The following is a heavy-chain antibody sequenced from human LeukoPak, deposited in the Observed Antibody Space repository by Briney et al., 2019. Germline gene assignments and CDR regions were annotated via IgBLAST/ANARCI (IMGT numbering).Heavy chain of an antibody. CDR1: GFTFSDYY. J-gene: IGHJ4*02. V-gene: IGHV3-11*01. Sequence: GGSLRLSCAASGFTFSDYYMSWIRQAPGKGLEWVSYISSSGSTIYYADSVKGRFTISRDNAKNSLYLQMNSLRAEDTAMYYCARYMRASGTYDFDYWGQGTLVTVSS. CDR3: ARYMRASGTYDFDY. CDR2: ISSSGSTI. D-gene: IGHD3-3*01.